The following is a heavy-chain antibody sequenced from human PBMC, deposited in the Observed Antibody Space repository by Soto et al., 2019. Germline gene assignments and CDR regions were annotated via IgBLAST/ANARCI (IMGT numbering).Heavy chain of an antibody. J-gene: IGHJ4*02. CDR2: ISYDGSNK. V-gene: IGHV3-30-3*01. CDR3: ARGLGEYSSSLEGVPIGY. Sequence: QVQLVESGGGVVQSGRSLRLSCAASGFTLSSYAMHWVRQAPGKGLEWVEVISYDGSNKYYADSVKGRFTISRDNSKNTLYLQMNSLRAEDTAVYYCARGLGEYSSSLEGVPIGYWGQGTLVTVPS. CDR1: GFTLSSYA. D-gene: IGHD6-6*01.